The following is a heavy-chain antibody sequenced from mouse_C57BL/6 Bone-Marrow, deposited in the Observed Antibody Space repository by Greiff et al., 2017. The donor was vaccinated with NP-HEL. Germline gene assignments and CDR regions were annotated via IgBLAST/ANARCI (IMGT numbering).Heavy chain of an antibody. CDR2: IYPRSGNT. J-gene: IGHJ4*01. D-gene: IGHD3-2*02. V-gene: IGHV1-81*01. Sequence: VQLQQSGAELARPGASVKLSCKASGYTFTSYGISWVKQRTGQGLEWIGEIYPRSGNTYYNEKFKGKATLTADKSSSTAYMELRSLTSEDSAVYFCARAQRRLQGYDYAMDYWGQGTSVTVSS. CDR3: ARAQRRLQGYDYAMDY. CDR1: GYTFTSYG.